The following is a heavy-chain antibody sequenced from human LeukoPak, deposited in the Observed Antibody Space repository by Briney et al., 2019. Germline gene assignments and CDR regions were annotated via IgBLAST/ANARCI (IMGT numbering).Heavy chain of an antibody. D-gene: IGHD2-21*02. Sequence: ASVKVSCKASEGTFSSYAISWVRQAPGQGLEWMGRIIPIFGIANCAQKFQGRVTITADKSTSTAYMELSSLRSEDTAVYYCARDLAYCGGDCYPYFDYWGQGTLVTVSS. CDR2: IIPIFGIA. V-gene: IGHV1-69*04. CDR3: ARDLAYCGGDCYPYFDY. J-gene: IGHJ4*02. CDR1: EGTFSSYA.